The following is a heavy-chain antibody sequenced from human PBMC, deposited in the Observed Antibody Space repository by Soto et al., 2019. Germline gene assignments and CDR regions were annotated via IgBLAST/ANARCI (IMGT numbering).Heavy chain of an antibody. CDR1: GYTFTSYA. CDR3: ARSGMPGIAAAGFDY. J-gene: IGHJ4*02. D-gene: IGHD6-13*01. V-gene: IGHV1-3*01. Sequence: QVQLVQSGAEVKKPGASVKVSCKASGYTFTSYAMHWVRQAPGQRLEWMGWINAGNGNTKYSQKFQGRVIITMDTSASTAYMELSSLRSEDTAVYYCARSGMPGIAAAGFDYWGQGTLVTVSS. CDR2: INAGNGNT.